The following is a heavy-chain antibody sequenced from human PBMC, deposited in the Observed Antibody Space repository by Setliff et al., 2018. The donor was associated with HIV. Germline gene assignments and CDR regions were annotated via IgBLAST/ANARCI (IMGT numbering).Heavy chain of an antibody. CDR1: GFTFSYHA. CDR3: AKDYTATFWEYNWFDL. Sequence: GGSLRLSCAASGFTFSYHAMTWVRQAPGKGLEWVSGISGSGDSTYYAASVKGRFIISRDNSKDILSLQMNSVRAEDTGLYFCAKDYTATFWEYNWFDLWGQGTLVTVSS. J-gene: IGHJ5*02. V-gene: IGHV3-23*01. CDR2: ISGSGDST. D-gene: IGHD3-3*01.